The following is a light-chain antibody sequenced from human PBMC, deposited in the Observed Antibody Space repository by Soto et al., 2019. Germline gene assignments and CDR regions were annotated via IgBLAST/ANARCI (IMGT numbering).Light chain of an antibody. CDR3: NSYTRSSTWV. V-gene: IGLV2-14*03. CDR1: NSDIGAYNY. CDR2: DVS. J-gene: IGLJ3*02. Sequence: QSALTQPASVSGSPGQSITISCTGSNSDIGAYNYVSWYQQHPGKAPKLMIFDVSNRPSGVSNRFSGSKSGNTASLTISGVQTEDEANYYCNSYTRSSTWVFGGGTKLTVL.